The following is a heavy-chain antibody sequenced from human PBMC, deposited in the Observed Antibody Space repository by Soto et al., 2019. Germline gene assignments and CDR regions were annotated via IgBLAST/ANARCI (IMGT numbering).Heavy chain of an antibody. CDR3: AKVSRSWSELRTGIDY. CDR2: ISHDGSNK. V-gene: IGHV3-30*18. Sequence: GGSLRLSCAGSGFTFSNYGLHWVRQTPGKGLEWVAVISHDGSNKYYADSVKGRFTISRDNSKNTLYLQMNSLRAEDTAVYYCAKVSRSWSELRTGIDYWGQGTLVTVSS. D-gene: IGHD6-13*01. CDR1: GFTFSNYG. J-gene: IGHJ4*02.